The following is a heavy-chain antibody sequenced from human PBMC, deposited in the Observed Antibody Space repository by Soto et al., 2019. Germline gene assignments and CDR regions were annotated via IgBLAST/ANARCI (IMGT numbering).Heavy chain of an antibody. J-gene: IGHJ6*02. CDR2: IYYSGST. CDR1: CGSISSYY. V-gene: IGHV4-59*01. Sequence: SETLSLTCTVSCGSISSYYWSWIRQPPGKGLEWIGYIYYSGSTNYNPSLKSRVTISVDTSKNQFSLKLSSVTAADTAVYYCARAQEGRYYYYYGMDVWGQGTTVTVSS. CDR3: ARAQEGRYYYYYGMDV.